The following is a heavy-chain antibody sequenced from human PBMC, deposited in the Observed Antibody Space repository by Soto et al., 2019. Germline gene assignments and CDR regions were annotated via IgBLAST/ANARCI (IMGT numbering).Heavy chain of an antibody. Sequence: QVQLVQSGAEVKKPGASVKVSCKASGYTFTGYYMHWVRQAPGQGLEWMGWINPNSGGTNYAQKFQGWVTMTMDTSISTAYMELSGLRSDDTAVYYCARASHYCGSGSYSHWFDPWGQGTLVTVSS. J-gene: IGHJ5*02. V-gene: IGHV1-2*04. CDR2: INPNSGGT. CDR3: ARASHYCGSGSYSHWFDP. CDR1: GYTFTGYY. D-gene: IGHD3-10*01.